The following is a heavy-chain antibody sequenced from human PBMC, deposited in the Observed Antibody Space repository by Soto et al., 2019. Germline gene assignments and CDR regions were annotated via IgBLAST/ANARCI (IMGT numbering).Heavy chain of an antibody. CDR1: GYTFTSYD. CDR2: MNTNSDDT. V-gene: IGHV1-8*01. CDR3: AREWSAAGHFYGMDV. J-gene: IGHJ6*02. Sequence: QVQLVQSGAEVKKPGASVQVSCKTSGYTFTSYDINWVRQAPGQGLEWVGWMNTNSDDTRSAQKFRGRLTLTRDKSMRAVYMKLSKLRPDDTAVYYCAREWSAAGHFYGMDVWGQGTTVAFSS. D-gene: IGHD6-13*01.